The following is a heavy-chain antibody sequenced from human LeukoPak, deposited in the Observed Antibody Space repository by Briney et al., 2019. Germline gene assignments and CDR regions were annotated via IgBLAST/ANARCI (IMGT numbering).Heavy chain of an antibody. CDR2: IDPHSGGT. CDR3: ARASSTY. Sequence: ASVKVSCKTSGYTFTNYYVHWVRQAPGQGLEWMGWIDPHSGGTNFAQKFKGRVTGTSDTSISTVYMELDRLQSDDTAIYYCARASSTYWGQGTQVTVSP. V-gene: IGHV1-2*02. CDR1: GYTFTNYY. J-gene: IGHJ4*02.